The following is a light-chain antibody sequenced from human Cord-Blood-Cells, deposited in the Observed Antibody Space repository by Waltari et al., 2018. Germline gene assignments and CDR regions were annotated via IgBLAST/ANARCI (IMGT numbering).Light chain of an antibody. Sequence: DIQMTQSPSSLSASVGDRVTITCRASQSISSYLNWYQQKPGKAPKLLTYAASSLQSGVPSRFSGSGSVTHFTLTISSLQPEDSATYYCQQSYSTLFTFGPGTKVDIK. V-gene: IGKV1-39*01. CDR1: QSISSY. CDR3: QQSYSTLFT. J-gene: IGKJ3*01. CDR2: AAS.